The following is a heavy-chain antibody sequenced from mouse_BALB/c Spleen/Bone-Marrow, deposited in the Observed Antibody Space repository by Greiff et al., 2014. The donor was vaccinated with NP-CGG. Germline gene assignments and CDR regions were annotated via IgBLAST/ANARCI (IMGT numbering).Heavy chain of an antibody. Sequence: QVQLQQSGAELAKPGGSVKMSCKASGYTFTSYWVHWGEQRPGQGLEWIGYINPSTGYTEYNQKFKDKATLTADKSSSTAYMQLSSLTSEDSAVYYCARQITTVDYAMDYWGQGTSVTVSS. CDR3: ARQITTVDYAMDY. CDR1: GYTFTSYW. CDR2: INPSTGYT. J-gene: IGHJ4*01. V-gene: IGHV1-7*01. D-gene: IGHD1-1*01.